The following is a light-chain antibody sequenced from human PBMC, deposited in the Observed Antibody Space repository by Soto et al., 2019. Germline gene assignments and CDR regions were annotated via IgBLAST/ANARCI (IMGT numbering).Light chain of an antibody. CDR3: QKLTDWPPQWT. V-gene: IGKV3-11*01. Sequence: EVVLTQSPDTLSLPPGERSTLSCRASQSISSYLAWYQQKPGQAPRLLIYDASSRATGIPDRFSGSGSGTDFTLTISSLEPEDFAVYYCQKLTDWPPQWTFGQGTKVPIK. CDR1: QSISSY. CDR2: DAS. J-gene: IGKJ1*01.